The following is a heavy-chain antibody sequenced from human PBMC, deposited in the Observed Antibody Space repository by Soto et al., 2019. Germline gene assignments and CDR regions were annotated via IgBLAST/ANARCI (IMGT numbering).Heavy chain of an antibody. CDR2: INAGHGTA. D-gene: IGHD4-17*01. J-gene: IGHJ4*02. Sequence: ASVKVSCKTSGYTFTHYAIHWVRQAPGQSLEWMGWINAGHGTANYAQKFQGRVTITADESTSTAYMELSSLRSEDTAVYYCASVTTAFDYWGQGTLVTVSS. CDR1: GYTFTHYA. V-gene: IGHV1-3*01. CDR3: ASVTTAFDY.